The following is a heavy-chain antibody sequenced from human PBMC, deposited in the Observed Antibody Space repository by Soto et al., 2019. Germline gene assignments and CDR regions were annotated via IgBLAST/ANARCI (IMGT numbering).Heavy chain of an antibody. Sequence: EVQLVESGGGLVKPGGSLRLSCAASGFTFRSFTMNWVRQAPGKGLEWVSTIISNSAYIYYTDALRGRFTISRDNAKNSLHLQMNSLRAEDTAVYYCTRDASRDSSARGWFDPWGPGTLVTVSS. CDR3: TRDASRDSSARGWFDP. CDR2: IISNSAYI. V-gene: IGHV3-21*02. J-gene: IGHJ5*02. D-gene: IGHD6-13*01. CDR1: GFTFRSFT.